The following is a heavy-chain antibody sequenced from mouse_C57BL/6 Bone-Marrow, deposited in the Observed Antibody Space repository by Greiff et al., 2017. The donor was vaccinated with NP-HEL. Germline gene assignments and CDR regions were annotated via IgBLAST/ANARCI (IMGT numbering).Heavy chain of an antibody. CDR2: ISNGGGST. CDR3: ARRWYYAMDY. CDR1: GFTFSDYY. Sequence: EVQLVESGGGLVQPGGSLKLSCAASGFTFSDYYMYWVRQTPEKRLEWVAYISNGGGSTYYPDTVKGRFTISRDNAKNTRYLQMSRLKSEDTAMYYCARRWYYAMDYWGQGTSVTVSS. V-gene: IGHV5-12*01. J-gene: IGHJ4*01. D-gene: IGHD1-1*02.